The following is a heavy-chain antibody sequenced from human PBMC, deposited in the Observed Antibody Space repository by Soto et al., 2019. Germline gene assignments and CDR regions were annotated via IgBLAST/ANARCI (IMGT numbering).Heavy chain of an antibody. CDR2: IGSRTSDI. Sequence: GGSLRLSCAASGFTLSRHTMNWVRQAPGKGLEWVSFIGSRTSDIYYADSVKGRFTISRDNAKNSLYLDLTRLRAEDTAVYFCVRDYYDTSGYPNTFDMWGQGTMVTVSS. J-gene: IGHJ3*02. CDR1: GFTLSRHT. CDR3: VRDYYDTSGYPNTFDM. D-gene: IGHD3-22*01. V-gene: IGHV3-21*01.